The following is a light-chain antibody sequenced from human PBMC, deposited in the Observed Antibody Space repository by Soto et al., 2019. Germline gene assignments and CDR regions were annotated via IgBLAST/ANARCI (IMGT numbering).Light chain of an antibody. Sequence: EIVLTQSPGTLSLSPGERATLSCRASQSITSSYLAWYQQKPGQAPRLVLYGASTRATVIPDRFSGSGSGTDFTLTISRLEPEDFAVYYCQQYGSSPYTFGQGTKLEI. CDR3: QQYGSSPYT. V-gene: IGKV3-20*01. CDR2: GAS. CDR1: QSITSSY. J-gene: IGKJ2*01.